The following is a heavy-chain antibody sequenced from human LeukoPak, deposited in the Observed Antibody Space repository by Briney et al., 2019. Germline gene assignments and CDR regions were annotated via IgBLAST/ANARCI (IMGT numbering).Heavy chain of an antibody. CDR3: AKDEYYYGSGSYWEMTFDY. J-gene: IGHJ4*02. V-gene: IGHV3-30*18. CDR1: GFTFSSYG. Sequence: GGSLRLSCAASGFTFSSYGMHWVRQAPGKGLEWVAVISYDGSNKDYADSVKGRFTISRDNSKNTLYLQMNSLRAEDTAVYYCAKDEYYYGSGSYWEMTFDYWGQGTLVTVSS. D-gene: IGHD3-10*01. CDR2: ISYDGSNK.